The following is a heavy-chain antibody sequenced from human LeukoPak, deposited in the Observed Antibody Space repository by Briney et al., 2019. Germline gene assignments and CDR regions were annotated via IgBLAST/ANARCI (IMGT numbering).Heavy chain of an antibody. Sequence: GGSLRLSCAASGFPFHDHDMYWVRQTPGKGREWVALISHGGGKEHYAESVKGRFTISRDNSRNTVYLQMSSLRSDDTAIYYCAKTLDGFWPQFDFWGQGTLLTVSS. J-gene: IGHJ4*02. CDR2: ISHGGGKE. D-gene: IGHD5-24*01. V-gene: IGHV3-30*18. CDR3: AKTLDGFWPQFDF. CDR1: GFPFHDHD.